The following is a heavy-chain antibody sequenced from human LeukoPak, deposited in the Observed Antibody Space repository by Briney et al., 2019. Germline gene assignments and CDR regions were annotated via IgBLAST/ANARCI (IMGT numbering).Heavy chain of an antibody. V-gene: IGHV4-30-2*01. J-gene: IGHJ3*02. CDR1: GGSISSGGYY. Sequence: SETLSLTCTVSGGSISSGGYYWSWLRQPPGKGLEWIGYIYHSGSTYYNPSLKSRVTIPVDRSKNQFSLKLSSVTAADTAVYYCASTILGVPAAILNSFDIWGQGTMVTVSS. D-gene: IGHD2-2*02. CDR2: IYHSGST. CDR3: ASTILGVPAAILNSFDI.